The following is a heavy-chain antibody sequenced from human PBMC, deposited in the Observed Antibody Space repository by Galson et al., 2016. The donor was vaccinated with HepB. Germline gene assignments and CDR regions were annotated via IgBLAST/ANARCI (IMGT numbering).Heavy chain of an antibody. D-gene: IGHD6-13*01. Sequence: SLRLSCAASGFTFSDSYMSWLRQAPGKGPEWVSYISGKSDYIDYAESVKGRFTISRDNAKNLLYLEMNSLRVEDTAVYYCATDSPHSSSWGSHWGQGTLVTVSS. CDR3: ATDSPHSSSWGSH. J-gene: IGHJ4*02. CDR1: GFTFSDSY. CDR2: ISGKSDYI. V-gene: IGHV3-11*06.